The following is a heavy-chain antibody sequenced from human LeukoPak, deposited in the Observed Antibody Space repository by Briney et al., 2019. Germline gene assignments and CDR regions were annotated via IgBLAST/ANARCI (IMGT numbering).Heavy chain of an antibody. CDR1: GYTFTGYY. CDR3: ARVPRGGGNRLDYYYYMDV. Sequence: ASVKVSCKASGYTFTGYYMHWVRQAPGQGLEWMGWINPNSGGTNYAQKFQGRVTITADESTSTAYMELSSLRSEDTAVYYCARVPRGGGNRLDYYYYMDVWGKGTTVTVSS. CDR2: INPNSGGT. J-gene: IGHJ6*03. D-gene: IGHD4-23*01. V-gene: IGHV1-2*02.